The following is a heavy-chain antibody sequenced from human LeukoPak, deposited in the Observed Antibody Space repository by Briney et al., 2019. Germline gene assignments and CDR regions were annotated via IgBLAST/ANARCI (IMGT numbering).Heavy chain of an antibody. CDR2: IKQDGSEK. D-gene: IGHD1-14*01. CDR1: GFSFSSYW. J-gene: IGHJ4*02. Sequence: GGSLRLSCEASGFSFSSYWMTWVRQAPGKGLEWVANIKQDGSEKNYVDSVKGRFTISRDNAKKSLYLQMNSLGAEDTAVHYCANRIRGYWGQGTLVTVSS. V-gene: IGHV3-7*01. CDR3: ANRIRGY.